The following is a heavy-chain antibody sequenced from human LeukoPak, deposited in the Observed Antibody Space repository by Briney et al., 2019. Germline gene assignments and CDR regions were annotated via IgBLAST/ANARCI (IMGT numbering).Heavy chain of an antibody. J-gene: IGHJ4*02. V-gene: IGHV4-61*01. CDR3: AKMWGSSNWYFDY. D-gene: IGHD6-13*01. CDR2: IYYSGST. CDR1: GGSISSSSYY. Sequence: SETLSLTCTVSGGSISSSSYYWSWIRQPPGKGLEWIGYIYYSGSTNYNPSLKSRVTISVDTSKNQFSLKLSSVTAADTAVYYCAKMWGSSNWYFDYWGQGTLVTVSS.